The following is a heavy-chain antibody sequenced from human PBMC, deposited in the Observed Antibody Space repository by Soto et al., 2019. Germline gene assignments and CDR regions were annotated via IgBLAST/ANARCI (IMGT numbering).Heavy chain of an antibody. V-gene: IGHV2-5*02. Sequence: QITLKESGPTLVKPTQTLTLTCTFSGFSLSTSGVGVGWIRQPPGKALEWLAVIYWDDDKRYSPSLNSKLTITKDTSKNQVVLTKTHMDPVDTATYFCAHRRPWSSNWNSGWFDPWGQGTLVTVSS. CDR3: AHRRPWSSNWNSGWFDP. CDR2: IYWDDDK. D-gene: IGHD1-20*01. J-gene: IGHJ5*02. CDR1: GFSLSTSGVG.